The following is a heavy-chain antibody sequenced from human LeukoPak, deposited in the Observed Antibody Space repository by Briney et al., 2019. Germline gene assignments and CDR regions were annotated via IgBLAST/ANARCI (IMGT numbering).Heavy chain of an antibody. Sequence: ASVKVSCTPSGYTFSTYGISRVRQAPGQGLEWMGWISAYNGNTNYAQKLQGRVTMTTDTSTSTAYMELRSLRSDDTAVYYCARVDRMCIAVAGTGAYYGMDVWGQGTTVTVSS. CDR2: ISAYNGNT. V-gene: IGHV1-18*01. J-gene: IGHJ6*02. CDR3: ARVDRMCIAVAGTGAYYGMDV. CDR1: GYTFSTYG. D-gene: IGHD6-19*01.